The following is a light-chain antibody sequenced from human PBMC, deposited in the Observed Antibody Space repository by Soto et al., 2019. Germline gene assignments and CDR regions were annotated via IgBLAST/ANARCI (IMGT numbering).Light chain of an antibody. Sequence: EMVWTQSPGTLSLSPGERATLSCRASQSVSSNYLAWYQQNPGQAPRLLIYGASTRATGIPDRFSGSGSGTDFTLAISRLEHEDFAVYYCQQYASSPWTFGQGTTVEIK. V-gene: IGKV3-20*01. CDR1: QSVSSNY. J-gene: IGKJ1*01. CDR3: QQYASSPWT. CDR2: GAS.